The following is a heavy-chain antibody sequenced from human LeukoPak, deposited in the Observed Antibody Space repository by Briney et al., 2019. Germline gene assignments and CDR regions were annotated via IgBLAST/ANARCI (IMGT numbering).Heavy chain of an antibody. Sequence: GGTLRLSCAASGCTFSRYSMNWVRQAPGKGLEWVSSISISSNYIYYADSEKGRIIISADTAKNSLYLQMSRLGAENTVEYCCARGPRFGVVQRDAFDVWGQGTMVTVSS. CDR1: GCTFSRYS. D-gene: IGHD3-3*01. CDR3: ARGPRFGVVQRDAFDV. J-gene: IGHJ3*01. CDR2: ISISSNYI. V-gene: IGHV3-21*01.